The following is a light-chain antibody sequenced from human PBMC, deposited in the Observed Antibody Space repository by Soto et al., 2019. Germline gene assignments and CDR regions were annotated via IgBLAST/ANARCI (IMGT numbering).Light chain of an antibody. CDR3: AAWDDSLKGVV. CDR1: SSNIGSNT. J-gene: IGLJ2*01. Sequence: QAVVTQPPSASGTPGQRVTISCSGSSSNIGSNTVNWYQQLPGTAPKLLIYTNSQRPSGVPDRFSGSKSGTSASLAISGLQSEDEADYYCAAWDDSLKGVVFGGGTKLTVL. CDR2: TNS. V-gene: IGLV1-44*01.